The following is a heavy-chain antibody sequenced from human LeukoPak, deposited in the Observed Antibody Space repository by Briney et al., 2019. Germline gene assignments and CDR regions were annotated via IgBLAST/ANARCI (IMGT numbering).Heavy chain of an antibody. CDR1: GFTFSSHA. J-gene: IGHJ4*02. CDR2: LSGSGYNT. V-gene: IGHV3-23*01. D-gene: IGHD6-19*01. CDR3: ARSSGWYNY. Sequence: GGSLRLSCAASGFTFSSHALSWVRQAPGKGLEWVSSLSGSGYNTYYADSVKGRFTISRDNSKNTLYLQMNSLRAEDTAVYYCARSSGWYNYWGQGTLVTVSS.